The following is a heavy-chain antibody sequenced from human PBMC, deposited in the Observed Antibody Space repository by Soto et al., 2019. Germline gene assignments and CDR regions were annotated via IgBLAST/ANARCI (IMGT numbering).Heavy chain of an antibody. CDR1: GYTFTSYA. V-gene: IGHV1-18*01. D-gene: IGHD5-18*01. CDR2: IRGYKGDT. J-gene: IGHJ4*02. Sequence: APVKVSCKASGYTFTSYAISWVRQAPGEGLEWMGWIRGYKGDTKYAQTLQGRVTMTTDTSTGTAYMELRSLRSDDTAVYYCARVVDTAMASFDYWGQGPLVTVSS. CDR3: ARVVDTAMASFDY.